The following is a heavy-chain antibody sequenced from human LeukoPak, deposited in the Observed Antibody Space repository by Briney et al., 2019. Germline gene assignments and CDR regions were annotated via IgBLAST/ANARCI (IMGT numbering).Heavy chain of an antibody. J-gene: IGHJ4*02. CDR1: GYSFSGFF. CDR3: ARDRDIVVVVAATPEAGY. D-gene: IGHD2-15*01. V-gene: IGHV1-18*04. CDR2: ISAYNGNT. Sequence: ASVRVSCKASGYSFSGFFMHWVRQAPGQGLEWMGWISAYNGNTNYAQKLQGRVTMTTDTSTSTAYMELRSLRSDDTAVYYCARDRDIVVVVAATPEAGYWGQGTLVTVSS.